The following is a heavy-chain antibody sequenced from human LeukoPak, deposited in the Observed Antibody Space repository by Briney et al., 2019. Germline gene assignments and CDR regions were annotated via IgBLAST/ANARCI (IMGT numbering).Heavy chain of an antibody. Sequence: PSETLSLTCAVYGGSFSGYYWSWIRQPPGKGLEWIGEINHSGSTNYNPSLKSRVTISVDTSKNQFSLKLSSVAAADTAVYYCARGLYCSGGSCYGYYYYGMDVWGQGTTVTVSS. J-gene: IGHJ6*02. V-gene: IGHV4-34*01. D-gene: IGHD2-15*01. CDR1: GGSFSGYY. CDR3: ARGLYCSGGSCYGYYYYGMDV. CDR2: INHSGST.